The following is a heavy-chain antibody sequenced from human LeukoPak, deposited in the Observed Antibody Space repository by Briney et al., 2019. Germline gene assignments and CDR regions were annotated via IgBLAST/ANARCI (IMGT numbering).Heavy chain of an antibody. V-gene: IGHV3-13*05. CDR3: ARAGIDCSSTSCYLSGFDI. CDR1: GFTFSSYD. D-gene: IGHD2-2*01. J-gene: IGHJ3*02. CDR2: IGTAGDP. Sequence: GGSLRLSCAASGFTFSSYDMRWVRQATGKGLEWVSAIGTAGDPYYPGSVKGRFTISRENAKNSLYLQMNSLRAGDTAVYYCARAGIDCSSTSCYLSGFDIWGQGTMVTVSS.